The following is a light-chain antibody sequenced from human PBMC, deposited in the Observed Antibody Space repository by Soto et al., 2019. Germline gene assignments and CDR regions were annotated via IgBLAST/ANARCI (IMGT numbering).Light chain of an antibody. Sequence: DIQMTQSPSSLSAFVGDRVTISCRASPGISNSVAWYQQKPGKVPKVLIYDASTLQSGVPSRFSGSGSGTDFTLTISSLQPEDVEIYYCQKYNSGLETFGPGTKVDIK. V-gene: IGKV1-27*01. J-gene: IGKJ3*01. CDR1: PGISNS. CDR3: QKYNSGLET. CDR2: DAS.